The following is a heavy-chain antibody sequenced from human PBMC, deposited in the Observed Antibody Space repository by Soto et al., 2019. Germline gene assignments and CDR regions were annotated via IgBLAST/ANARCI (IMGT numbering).Heavy chain of an antibody. CDR2: IKQEGSEK. Sequence: DVQLVESGGGLVQPGGSLRLSCAASAFTFSSYWMSWDRQAPGRGLEWVANIKQEGSEKSYVDSVKGRFTISRDNAKNSLYLQMNSLRAEDAAVYYCARGSQGHYDLHYGVDVWGQGTTVTVSS. D-gene: IGHD3-3*01. J-gene: IGHJ6*02. V-gene: IGHV3-7*03. CDR1: AFTFSSYW. CDR3: ARGSQGHYDLHYGVDV.